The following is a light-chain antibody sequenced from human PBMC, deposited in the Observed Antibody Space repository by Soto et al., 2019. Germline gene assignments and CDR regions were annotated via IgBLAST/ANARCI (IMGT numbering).Light chain of an antibody. CDR1: QDIRSY. CDR2: AAS. CDR3: QMYNSAPPLT. J-gene: IGKJ4*01. Sequence: DIQMTQSPSSLSASVGDRVTITCRASQDIRSYLAWYQQKPGRAPKLLIYAASTLQSGVPYRFRGSGSGTDFTLTITSLQPEDFATYYCQMYNSAPPLTFGGGTKLEIK. V-gene: IGKV1-27*01.